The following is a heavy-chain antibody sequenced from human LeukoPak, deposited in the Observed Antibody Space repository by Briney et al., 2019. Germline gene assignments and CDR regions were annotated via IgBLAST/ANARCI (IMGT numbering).Heavy chain of an antibody. Sequence: ASVKVSCKASGYTFSDYYMHWVRQAPGQGLEWMGWINLKSGGTNYAGKFQGRVTMTRDTTTSTAYMDLSRLRSVDTAVYYCARSPHILTGENFDYWGQGTLVTVSS. J-gene: IGHJ4*02. V-gene: IGHV1-2*02. CDR1: GYTFSDYY. CDR3: ARSPHILTGENFDY. D-gene: IGHD3-9*01. CDR2: INLKSGGT.